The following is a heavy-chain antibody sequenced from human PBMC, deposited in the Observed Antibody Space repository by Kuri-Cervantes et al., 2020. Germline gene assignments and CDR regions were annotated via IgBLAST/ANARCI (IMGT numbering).Heavy chain of an antibody. CDR3: ATRREWVDY. Sequence: GALRLSCAASGFTFSSYWMHWVRQAPGKGLVWVSRINSDGSSTSYADSVKGRFTISRDNAKNSLYLQMNSLRPEDTALYYCATRREWVDYWGQGTLVTVSS. V-gene: IGHV3-74*01. CDR1: GFTFSSYW. CDR2: INSDGSST. J-gene: IGHJ4*02. D-gene: IGHD1-26*01.